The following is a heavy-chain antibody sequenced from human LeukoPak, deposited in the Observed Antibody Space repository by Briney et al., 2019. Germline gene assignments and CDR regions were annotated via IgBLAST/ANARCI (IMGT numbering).Heavy chain of an antibody. CDR3: ARGTRYSSSWYDY. CDR2: ISSSGSTI. CDR1: GFTFSSYE. D-gene: IGHD6-13*01. V-gene: IGHV3-48*03. J-gene: IGHJ4*02. Sequence: GGSLRLSCAASGFTFSSYEMNWVRQAPGNGLEWVSYISSSGSTIYYADSVKGRFTISRDNAKNSLYLQMNSLRAEDTAVYYCARGTRYSSSWYDYWGQGTLVTVSS.